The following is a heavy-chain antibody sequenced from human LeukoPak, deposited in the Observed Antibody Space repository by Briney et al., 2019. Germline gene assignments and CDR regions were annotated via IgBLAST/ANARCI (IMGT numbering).Heavy chain of an antibody. D-gene: IGHD2-15*01. J-gene: IGHJ6*03. CDR1: GYTFTGYY. CDR2: INPSGGST. Sequence: EASVKVSCKASGYTFTGYYMHWVRQAPGQGLEWMGIINPSGGSTSYAQKFQGRVTMTRDTSISTAYMELSRLRSDDTAVYYCASGSFYCSGGSCYNYYYYYMDVWGKGTTVTVSS. V-gene: IGHV1-46*01. CDR3: ASGSFYCSGGSCYNYYYYYMDV.